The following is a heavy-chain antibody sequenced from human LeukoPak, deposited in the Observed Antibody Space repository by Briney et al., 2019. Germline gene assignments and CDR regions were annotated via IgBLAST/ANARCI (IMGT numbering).Heavy chain of an antibody. Sequence: VASVKVSCKASGYTFTSYGISWVRQAPGQGLEWMGWISAYNGNTNYAQKLQGRVTMTTDTSTSTAYMELRSLRSDDTAVYYCARGELSGIYDGGYYYYYYMDVWGKGTTVTVSS. V-gene: IGHV1-18*01. CDR3: ARGELSGIYDGGYYYYYYMDV. CDR2: ISAYNGNT. D-gene: IGHD3-16*02. J-gene: IGHJ6*03. CDR1: GYTFTSYG.